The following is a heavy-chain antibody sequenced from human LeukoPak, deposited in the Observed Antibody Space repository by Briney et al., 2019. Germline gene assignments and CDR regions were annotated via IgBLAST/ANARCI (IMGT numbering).Heavy chain of an antibody. V-gene: IGHV4-34*01. CDR3: ARGKRIVYYYDSSGYPS. D-gene: IGHD3-22*01. CDR1: GGSFSGYY. J-gene: IGHJ5*02. CDR2: INHSGST. Sequence: SETLSLTCAVYGGSFSGYYWSWIRQPPGKGLEWIGEINHSGSTNYNPSLKSRVTISVDTSKNQFSLKLSSVAAADTAVYYCARGKRIVYYYDSSGYPSWGQGTLVTVSS.